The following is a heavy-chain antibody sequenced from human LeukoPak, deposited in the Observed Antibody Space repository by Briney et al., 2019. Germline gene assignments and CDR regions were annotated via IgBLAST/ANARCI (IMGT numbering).Heavy chain of an antibody. V-gene: IGHV3-23*01. J-gene: IGHJ4*02. D-gene: IGHD6-19*01. CDR2: ISGSGGST. CDR1: GFTFSSYA. Sequence: GGSLRLSCAASGFTFSSYAMSWVRQAPGKGLEWGSAISGSGGSTYCADSVKGRFTISSDNSKNTLYLQLNSLRAEDTAVYYCAKTPLAVASYFDYWGQGTLVTVSS. CDR3: AKTPLAVASYFDY.